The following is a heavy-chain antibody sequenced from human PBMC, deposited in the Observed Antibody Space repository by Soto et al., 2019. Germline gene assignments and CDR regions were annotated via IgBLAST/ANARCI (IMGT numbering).Heavy chain of an antibody. CDR2: IYVSGDT. CDR1: GLTVSSNY. J-gene: IGHJ6*02. D-gene: IGHD3-9*01. Sequence: EVQMVESGGGLVQPGGSLRLSCAASGLTVSSNYMTWVRQAPGKGLEWVSVIYVSGDTYYADSVKGRFTISRDNSRNTLYLQMNNLRAEDTAVYYCARDFDSTPYHYYGLDVWGQGTTVTVSS. V-gene: IGHV3-66*01. CDR3: ARDFDSTPYHYYGLDV.